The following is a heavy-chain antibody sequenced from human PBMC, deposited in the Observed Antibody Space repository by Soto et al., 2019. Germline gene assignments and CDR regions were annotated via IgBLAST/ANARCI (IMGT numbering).Heavy chain of an antibody. CDR3: ARVSRYYDFWSGYYGNWFDP. J-gene: IGHJ5*02. CDR1: GGTFSSYA. V-gene: IGHV1-69*13. CDR2: IIPIFGTA. D-gene: IGHD3-3*01. Sequence: SVKVSCKASGGTFSSYAISWVRQAPGQGLEWMGGIIPIFGTANYAQKFQGRVTITADESTSTAYMELSSLRSEDTAVYYCARVSRYYDFWSGYYGNWFDPWGQGTLVTVSS.